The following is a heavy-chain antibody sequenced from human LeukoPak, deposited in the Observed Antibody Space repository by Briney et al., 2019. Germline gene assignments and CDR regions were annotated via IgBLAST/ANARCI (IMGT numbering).Heavy chain of an antibody. CDR1: GYTFTSYD. D-gene: IGHD6-13*01. Sequence: ASVKVSCKASGYTFTSYDINWVRQATGQGLEWMGWMNPNSGNTGYAQKFQGRVTMTRNTSISTAYMELSSLRSEDTAVYYCARAYSSSRYPLDYWGQGTLVTVSS. J-gene: IGHJ4*02. CDR2: MNPNSGNT. V-gene: IGHV1-8*01. CDR3: ARAYSSSRYPLDY.